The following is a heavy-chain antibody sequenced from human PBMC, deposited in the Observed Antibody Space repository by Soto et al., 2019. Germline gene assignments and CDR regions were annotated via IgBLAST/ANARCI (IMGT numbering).Heavy chain of an antibody. CDR3: ARLREGYYDILTGHYGMDV. V-gene: IGHV4-39*01. D-gene: IGHD3-9*01. CDR1: GGSISSSSYY. Sequence: SETLSLTCTVSGGSISSSSYYWGWILQPPGKGLEWIGSIYYSGSTYYNPSLKSRVTISVDTSKNQFSLKLSSVTAADTAVYYCARLREGYYDILTGHYGMDVWGQGTTVTVSS. J-gene: IGHJ6*02. CDR2: IYYSGST.